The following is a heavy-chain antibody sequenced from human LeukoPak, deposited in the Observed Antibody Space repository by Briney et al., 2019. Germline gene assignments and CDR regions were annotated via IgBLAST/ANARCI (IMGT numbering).Heavy chain of an antibody. D-gene: IGHD6-19*01. CDR3: ARDRAPVAGAGGYWFDP. CDR1: GYTFTGYY. V-gene: IGHV1-2*02. J-gene: IGHJ5*02. CDR2: INPNSGGT. Sequence: ASVKVSCKASGYTFTGYYMHWLRQAPGQGLEWMGWINPNSGGTNYAQKFQGRVTMTRDTSISTAYMELSRLRSDDTAVYYCARDRAPVAGAGGYWFDPWGQGTLVTVSS.